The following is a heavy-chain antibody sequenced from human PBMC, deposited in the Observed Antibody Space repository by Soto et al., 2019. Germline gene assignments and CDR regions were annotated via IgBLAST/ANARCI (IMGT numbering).Heavy chain of an antibody. CDR2: IDWDDDK. CDR3: ARNRGSTYYYYGMDV. J-gene: IGHJ6*02. D-gene: IGHD1-26*01. Sequence: SGPTLVNPTQTLTLTCTFSGFSLSTSGMCVSWIRQPPGKALEWLALIDWDDDKYYSTSLKTRLTISKDTSKNQVVLTMTNMDPVDTATYYCARNRGSTYYYYGMDVWGQGTTVTVSS. CDR1: GFSLSTSGMC. V-gene: IGHV2-70*01.